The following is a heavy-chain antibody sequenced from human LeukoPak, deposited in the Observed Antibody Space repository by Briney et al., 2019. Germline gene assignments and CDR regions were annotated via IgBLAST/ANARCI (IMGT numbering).Heavy chain of an antibody. J-gene: IGHJ6*03. Sequence: GGSLRLSCAASGFTFSDFAMIWVRQPPGKVLEWISSTFQGGGEIHYADSVRGRFTISRDNSRSTLFLQMNSLRAEDTALYYCAREWMGYSSSRRDYYYYMDVWGKGTTVTVSS. V-gene: IGHV3-23*01. CDR2: TFQGGGEI. CDR1: GFTFSDFA. D-gene: IGHD6-13*01. CDR3: AREWMGYSSSRRDYYYYMDV.